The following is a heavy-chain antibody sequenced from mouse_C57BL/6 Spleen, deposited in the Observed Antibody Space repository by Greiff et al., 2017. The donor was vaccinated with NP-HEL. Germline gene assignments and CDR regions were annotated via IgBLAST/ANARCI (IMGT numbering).Heavy chain of an antibody. Sequence: QVQLQQPGAELVKPGASVKMSCKASGYTFTSYWINWVKQRPGQGLEWIGDIYPGSGSTNYNETFKSKATLTVDTSSSTAYMQLSSLTSEDSAVYYCARYLPYDYHRAKGGWGQGATVTVAS. D-gene: IGHD2-4*01. J-gene: IGHJ4*01. CDR2: IYPGSGST. CDR1: GYTFTSYW. V-gene: IGHV1-55*01. CDR3: ARYLPYDYHRAKGG.